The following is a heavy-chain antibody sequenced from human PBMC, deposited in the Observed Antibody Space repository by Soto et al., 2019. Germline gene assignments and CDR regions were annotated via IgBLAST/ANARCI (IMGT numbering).Heavy chain of an antibody. V-gene: IGHV3-48*03. D-gene: IGHD3-22*01. CDR1: GFTFSVYE. Sequence: EGQLVESGGDLVQPGGSLRLSCAASGFTFSVYEMNWVRQAPGKGLEWVSFISRGGSPIYYADSVKGRFTISRDDAKSSLYLQMTSLRVEDTAVYFCVRDGYYSDSSGISVDAFDIWGQGTLVTVSS. CDR3: VRDGYYSDSSGISVDAFDI. CDR2: ISRGGSPI. J-gene: IGHJ3*02.